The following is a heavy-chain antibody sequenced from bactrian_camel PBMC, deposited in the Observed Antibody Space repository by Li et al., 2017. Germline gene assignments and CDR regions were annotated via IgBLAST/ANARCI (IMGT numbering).Heavy chain of an antibody. CDR1: GYRYSTYC. V-gene: IGHV3S53*01. CDR2: IDSDGRT. Sequence: HVQLVESGGGSVQAGESLRLSCVVSGYRYSTYCMGWFRQVPGNEREPLASIDSDGRTSVADSVKGRFTISQDGAKNTLYLQMRSLKADDAAMYYCAASIGRSYVAGRPPPDCSYYWDSMNYWAKGTQVTVS. J-gene: IGHJ7*01. D-gene: IGHD3*01.